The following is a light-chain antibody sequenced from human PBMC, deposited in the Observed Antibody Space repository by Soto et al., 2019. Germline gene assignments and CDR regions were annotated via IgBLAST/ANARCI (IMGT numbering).Light chain of an antibody. CDR3: AAWDDTVRNYV. Sequence: QSVLTQPPSVSGAPGQRVTISCTGSSSNIGAGYDVHWYQQLPGTAPKLLIYGNSNRPSGVPDRFSGSKSGTSASLAISGLRSEDEAEYYCAAWDDTVRNYVFGTGTKLTVL. CDR1: SSNIGAGYD. V-gene: IGLV1-40*01. CDR2: GNS. J-gene: IGLJ1*01.